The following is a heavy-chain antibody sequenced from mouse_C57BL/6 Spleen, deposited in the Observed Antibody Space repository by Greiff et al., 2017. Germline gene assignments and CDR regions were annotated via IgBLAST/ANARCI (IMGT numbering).Heavy chain of an antibody. CDR2: IDPSDSYT. V-gene: IGHV1-59*01. CDR1: GYTFTSYW. J-gene: IGHJ2*01. Sequence: QVQLQQPGAELVRPGTSVKLSCKASGYTFTSYWMHWVKQRPGQGLEWIGVIDPSDSYTNYNQKFKGKATLTVDTSSSTAYMQLSSLTSEDSAVYYCARMDYYGSSYVDYWAQGTTLTVSS. CDR3: ARMDYYGSSYVDY. D-gene: IGHD1-1*01.